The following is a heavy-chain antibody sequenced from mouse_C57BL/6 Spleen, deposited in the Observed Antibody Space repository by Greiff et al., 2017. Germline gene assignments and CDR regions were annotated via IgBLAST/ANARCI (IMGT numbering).Heavy chain of an antibody. CDR2: ISYDGSN. D-gene: IGHD1-2*01. CDR3: ARDRGGGC. J-gene: IGHJ2*01. Sequence: DVQLQESGPGLVKPSQSLSLTCSVTGSSITSGYYWNWIRQSPGNKLEWMGYISYDGSNNYNPTFKNRDSITRDTSKNQFFMKLNSVTTEDTATYYCARDRGGGCWGQGTTLTVSS. CDR1: GSSITSGYY. V-gene: IGHV3-6*01.